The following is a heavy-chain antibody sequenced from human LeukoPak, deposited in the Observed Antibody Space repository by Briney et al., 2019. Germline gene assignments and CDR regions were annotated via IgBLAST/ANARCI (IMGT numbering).Heavy chain of an antibody. Sequence: GGSLRLSCAASGFTFSSYVMHWVRQAPGKGLEWVAVISRDGRTNYCADSVKGRFTISRDNSKNTLYVQMNSLRAEDTAVYYCATGDDTSGPDPYYFDFWGQGTLVTVSS. CDR3: ATGDDTSGPDPYYFDF. D-gene: IGHD3-22*01. V-gene: IGHV3-30*04. J-gene: IGHJ4*02. CDR2: ISRDGRTN. CDR1: GFTFSSYV.